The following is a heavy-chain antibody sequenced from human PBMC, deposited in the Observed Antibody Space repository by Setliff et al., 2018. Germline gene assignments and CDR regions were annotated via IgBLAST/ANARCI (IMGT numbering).Heavy chain of an antibody. CDR3: AREGDTSGYYYGGGFDY. V-gene: IGHV4-59*01. CDR2: VYYGGSA. J-gene: IGHJ4*02. CDR1: GASISGYY. Sequence: SETLSLTCSVSGASISGYYWGWVRQSPGTGLEWIGSVYYGGSASYNPSLKGRVAISVDTSRSQFSLELTSVTAADTALYYCAREGDTSGYYYGGGFDYWGQGTLVTVSS. D-gene: IGHD3-22*01.